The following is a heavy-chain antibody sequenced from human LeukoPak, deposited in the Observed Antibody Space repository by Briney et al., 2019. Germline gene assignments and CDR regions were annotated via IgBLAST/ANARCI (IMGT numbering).Heavy chain of an antibody. Sequence: PSETLSLTCTVSGGSISKDYWSWIRQPPGKGLEWVGYVSHSGFNKSNGDITVYNPSLESRVTVSVDTSKNQFSLKLSSVTAADTAVYYCARLSLGYCSSISCPAPDWGQGTLVTVSS. CDR2: VSHSGFN. D-gene: IGHD2-2*01. CDR3: ARLSLGYCSSISCPAPD. J-gene: IGHJ4*02. CDR1: GGSISKDY. V-gene: IGHV4-59*08.